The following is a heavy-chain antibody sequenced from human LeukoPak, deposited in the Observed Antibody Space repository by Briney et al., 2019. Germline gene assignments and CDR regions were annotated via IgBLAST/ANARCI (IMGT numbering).Heavy chain of an antibody. Sequence: GGSLRLSCEASDSIFRHYGMHCVRQGPGKGLEWVAVIGDDGGDKQSDAQVTSRFTITRDNNKNTVYLQIDSLRAEDTAVYYWDGGQGYHSLTTQWGRGTLVTVS. V-gene: IGHV3-33*03. J-gene: IGHJ1*01. CDR1: DSIFRHYG. CDR3: DGGQGYHSLTTQ. CDR2: IGDDGGDK. D-gene: IGHD4/OR15-4a*01.